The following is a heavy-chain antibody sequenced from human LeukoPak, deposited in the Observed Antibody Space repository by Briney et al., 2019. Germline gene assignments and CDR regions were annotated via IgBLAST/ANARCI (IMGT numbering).Heavy chain of an antibody. D-gene: IGHD4-23*01. CDR2: IYHSGST. Sequence: SETLSLTCTVSGYSISSGYYWGWIRQPPGKGLEWIGSIYHSGSTYYNPSLKSRVTISVDTSKNQFSLKLSSVTAADTAVYYCARGGGPSNWFDPWGQGALVTVSS. J-gene: IGHJ5*02. CDR3: ARGGGPSNWFDP. V-gene: IGHV4-38-2*02. CDR1: GYSISSGYY.